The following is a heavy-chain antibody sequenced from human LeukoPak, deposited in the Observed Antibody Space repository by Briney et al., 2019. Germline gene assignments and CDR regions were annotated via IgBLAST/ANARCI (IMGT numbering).Heavy chain of an antibody. D-gene: IGHD5-12*01. Sequence: PSETLSLTCTVSGGSISSYYWSWLRQPPGKGLEWIGYIYYSGSTNYNPSLKSRVTISVDTSKNQFSLKVSSVTAADTAVYYCARDRYVDLYGMDVWGQGTTVTVSS. CDR1: GGSISSYY. CDR2: IYYSGST. V-gene: IGHV4-4*08. CDR3: ARDRYVDLYGMDV. J-gene: IGHJ6*02.